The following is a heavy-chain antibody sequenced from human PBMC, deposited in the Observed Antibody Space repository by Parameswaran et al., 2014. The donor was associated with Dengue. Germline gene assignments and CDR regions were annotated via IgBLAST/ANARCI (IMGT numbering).Heavy chain of an antibody. J-gene: IGHJ5*02. CDR3: ARSTDCTSTSCYDQKWFDP. CDR2: IYHSGTS. V-gene: IGHV4-31*02. Sequence: VRQAPGKGLEWIGYIYHSGTSYYNPSLKSRVTMSVDTSKNQFSLKLTSVTAADTAVYYCARSTDCTSTSCYDQKWFDPWGQGTLVTVSS. D-gene: IGHD2-2*01.